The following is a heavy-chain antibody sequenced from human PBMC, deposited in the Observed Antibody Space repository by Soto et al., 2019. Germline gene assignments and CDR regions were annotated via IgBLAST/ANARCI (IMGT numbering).Heavy chain of an antibody. Sequence: PGGSLRLSCAVSGFTVSSNYMSWVRQAPGKGLEWVSVIYSGGSTYYADSVKGRLTISRDNSKNTLYLQMNSLRAEDTAVYYCVRDGFERDYWGQGTLVTVSS. J-gene: IGHJ4*02. CDR2: IYSGGST. CDR1: GFTVSSNY. D-gene: IGHD5-12*01. CDR3: VRDGFERDY. V-gene: IGHV3-53*01.